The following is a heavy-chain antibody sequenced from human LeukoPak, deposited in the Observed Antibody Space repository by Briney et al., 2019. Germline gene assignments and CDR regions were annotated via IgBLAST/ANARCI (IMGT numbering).Heavy chain of an antibody. Sequence: PGGSLRLSCAASGFTFSSYAMSWVRQAPGKGLEWVAVISYDGSNKYYADSVKGRFTISRDNSKNTLYLQMNSLRAEDTAVYYCARERYDFWSGPSDAFDIWGQGTMVTVSS. CDR2: ISYDGSNK. CDR1: GFTFSSYA. CDR3: ARERYDFWSGPSDAFDI. D-gene: IGHD3-3*01. V-gene: IGHV3-30-3*01. J-gene: IGHJ3*02.